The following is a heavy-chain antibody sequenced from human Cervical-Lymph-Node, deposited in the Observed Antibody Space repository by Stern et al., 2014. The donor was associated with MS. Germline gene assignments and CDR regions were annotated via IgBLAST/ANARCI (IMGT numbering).Heavy chain of an antibody. D-gene: IGHD6-19*01. Sequence: EVQLVESGGGLVQPGGSLGLSCAASGFTLSHYWMHWVRQVPGKGLVWVSRISGDGSRTNYADSVKGRFTVSRDNARNTVHLRMTSLRAADTAVYYCVKPSSTGWYDIFDVWGQGTTVTVSS. CDR3: VKPSSTGWYDIFDV. CDR1: GFTLSHYW. CDR2: ISGDGSRT. J-gene: IGHJ3*01. V-gene: IGHV3-74*01.